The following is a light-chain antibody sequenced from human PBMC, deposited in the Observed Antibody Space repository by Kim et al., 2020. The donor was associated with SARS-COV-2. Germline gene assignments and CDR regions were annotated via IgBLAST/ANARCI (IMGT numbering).Light chain of an antibody. J-gene: IGKJ4*01. CDR2: GTS. CDR3: QQYGTSPRT. V-gene: IGKV3-20*01. CDR1: QSVSTTY. Sequence: SPGEGATLSCRASQSVSTTYLAWYQQKSGQAPRLLIYGTSSRATGIPDRFSGSGPGTDFTLTISRLEPEDFAVYYCQQYGTSPRTFGGGTKVDIK.